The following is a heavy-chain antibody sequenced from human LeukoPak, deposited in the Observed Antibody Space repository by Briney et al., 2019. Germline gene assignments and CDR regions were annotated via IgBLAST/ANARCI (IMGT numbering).Heavy chain of an antibody. Sequence: TSETLSLTCTVSGGSISSGDYYWSWIRQPPGTGLEWIGYIYYSGSTYYNPSLKSRVTISVDTSKNQFSLKLSSVTAADTAVYYCARDSGHTMMMTGIDPWGQGTLVTVSS. CDR3: ARDSGHTMMMTGIDP. V-gene: IGHV4-30-4*01. CDR1: GGSISSGDYY. D-gene: IGHD3-22*01. J-gene: IGHJ5*02. CDR2: IYYSGST.